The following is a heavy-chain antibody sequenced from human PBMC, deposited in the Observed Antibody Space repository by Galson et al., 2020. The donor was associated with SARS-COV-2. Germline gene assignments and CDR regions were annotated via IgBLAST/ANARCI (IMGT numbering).Heavy chain of an antibody. V-gene: IGHV3-11*01. Sequence: TGGSLRLSCAASGFLFSDYYMAWIRQAPGQGLEWISYISGSSNIVFDADSVKGRFTISRDNAKYSLFLHMNSLRAEDTAMYFCARVPWGCSDGNCYMFDHWGRGTLVTVSS. CDR3: ARVPWGCSDGNCYMFDH. CDR1: GFLFSDYY. CDR2: ISGSSNIV. D-gene: IGHD2-15*01. J-gene: IGHJ4*02.